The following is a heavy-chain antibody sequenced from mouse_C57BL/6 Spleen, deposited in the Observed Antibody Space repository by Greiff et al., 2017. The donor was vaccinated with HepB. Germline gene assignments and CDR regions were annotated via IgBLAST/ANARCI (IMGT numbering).Heavy chain of an antibody. CDR3: AREALSDYYAMDY. D-gene: IGHD1-1*02. V-gene: IGHV1-82*01. CDR2: IYPGDGDT. Sequence: VQLQQSGPELVKPGASVKISCKASGYAFSSSWMNWVKQRPGKGLEWIGRIYPGDGDTNYNGKFKGKATLTADKSSSTAYMQLSSLTSEYSAVYFCAREALSDYYAMDYWGQGTSVTVSS. J-gene: IGHJ4*01. CDR1: GYAFSSSW.